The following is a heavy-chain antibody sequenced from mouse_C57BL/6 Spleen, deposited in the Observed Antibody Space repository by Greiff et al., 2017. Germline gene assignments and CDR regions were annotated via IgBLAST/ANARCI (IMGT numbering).Heavy chain of an antibody. D-gene: IGHD2-5*01. CDR3: ARSDYYSNYGNAMDY. Sequence: QVQLQQPGAELVKPGASVKLSCKASGYTFTSYWMHWVKQRPGQGLEWIGMIHPNSGSTNYNEKFKSKATLTVDKSSSTAYMQLSSLTSEDSAVYSCARSDYYSNYGNAMDYWGQGTSVTVSS. V-gene: IGHV1-64*01. CDR1: GYTFTSYW. CDR2: IHPNSGST. J-gene: IGHJ4*01.